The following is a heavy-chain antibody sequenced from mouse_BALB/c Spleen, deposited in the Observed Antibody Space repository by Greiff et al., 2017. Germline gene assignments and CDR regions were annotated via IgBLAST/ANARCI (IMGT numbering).Heavy chain of an antibody. CDR2: IWGDGST. D-gene: IGHD1-1*01. Sequence: VMLVESGPGLVAPSQSLSITCTVSGFSLTGYGVNWVRQPPGKGLEWLGMIWGDGSTDYNSALKSRLSISKDNSKSQVFLKMNSLQTDDTARYYCARQPLLLRYYFDYWGQGTTLTVSS. V-gene: IGHV2-6-7*01. CDR3: ARQPLLLRYYFDY. J-gene: IGHJ2*01. CDR1: GFSLTGYG.